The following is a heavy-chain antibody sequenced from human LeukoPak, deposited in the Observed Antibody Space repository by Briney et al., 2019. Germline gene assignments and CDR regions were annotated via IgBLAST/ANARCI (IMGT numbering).Heavy chain of an antibody. CDR2: ISYDGSNK. Sequence: RRSLRLSCAASGFTFSSYGMHWVRQAPGKGLEWVAVISYDGSNKYYADSVKGRFTISRDNSKNTLYLQMNSLRAEDTAVYYCAKDSRWRSLGLPDYWGQGTLVTVSS. CDR1: GFTFSSYG. V-gene: IGHV3-30*18. CDR3: AKDSRWRSLGLPDY. D-gene: IGHD3-16*01. J-gene: IGHJ4*02.